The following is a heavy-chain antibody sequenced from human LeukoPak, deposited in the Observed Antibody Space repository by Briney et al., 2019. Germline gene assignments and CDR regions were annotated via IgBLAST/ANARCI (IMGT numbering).Heavy chain of an antibody. CDR3: AKEIMYGSGSLYYYGMDV. CDR1: GFTFSSYA. J-gene: IGHJ6*02. V-gene: IGHV3-23*01. CDR2: ISGSGGST. Sequence: GGSLRLSCAASGFTFSSYAMSWVRQAPGKGLEWVSAISGSGGSTYYADSVKDRFTISRDNSKNTLYLQMNSLRAEDTAVYYCAKEIMYGSGSLYYYGMDVWGQGTTVTVSS. D-gene: IGHD3-10*01.